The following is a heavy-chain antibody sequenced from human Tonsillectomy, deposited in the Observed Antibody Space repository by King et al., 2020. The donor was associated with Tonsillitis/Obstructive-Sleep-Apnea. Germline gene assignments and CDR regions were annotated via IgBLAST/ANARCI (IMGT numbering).Heavy chain of an antibody. CDR2: LYYSGDT. Sequence: QLQESGPGLVKPSETLSLTCSVSGASITSFSWIWIRQPPGKGLEWIGSLYYSGDTNSSPSLKSRVTMSLDTSKNQLSLKVNPVTAEDAAVYYRARDRRTALKSHWLDLWGQGALVTVSS. D-gene: IGHD1-14*01. CDR3: ARDRRTALKSHWLDL. V-gene: IGHV4-59*01. J-gene: IGHJ5*02. CDR1: GASITSFS.